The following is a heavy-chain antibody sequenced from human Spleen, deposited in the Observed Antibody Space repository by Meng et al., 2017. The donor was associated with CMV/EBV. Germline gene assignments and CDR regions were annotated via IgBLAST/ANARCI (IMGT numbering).Heavy chain of an antibody. D-gene: IGHD7-27*01. CDR3: ARDNNWGPDY. CDR1: GYTFTSYA. V-gene: IGHV1-2*02. CDR2: IHPRRGNT. Sequence: ASVKVSCKASGYTFTSYAMHWVRQAPGQGLEWMGWIHPRRGNTNYAQQFQGRVTLTRDTSINTGYMELTRLTSDDTAVYYCARDNNWGPDYWGQGTLVTVSS. J-gene: IGHJ4*02.